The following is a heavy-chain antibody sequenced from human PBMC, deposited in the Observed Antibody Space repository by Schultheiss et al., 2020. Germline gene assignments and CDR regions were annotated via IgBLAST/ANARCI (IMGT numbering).Heavy chain of an antibody. Sequence: ETLSLTCAASGFTFSSYAMSWVRQAPGKGLEWVSGISGSGGSTYYADSLKGRFTISRDNSKNTLYLQMNSLRAEDTAVYYCAKDTTLSGRQFDYWGQGTLVTVSS. D-gene: IGHD1-26*01. CDR3: AKDTTLSGRQFDY. CDR1: GFTFSSYA. J-gene: IGHJ4*02. CDR2: ISGSGGST. V-gene: IGHV3-23*01.